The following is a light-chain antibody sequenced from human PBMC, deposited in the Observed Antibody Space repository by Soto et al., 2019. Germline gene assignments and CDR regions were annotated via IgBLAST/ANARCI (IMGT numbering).Light chain of an antibody. CDR2: AAS. CDR3: LLDYAYFWE. Sequence: AIQVTHSPSSLSASVLDMVTITCRTSQGIRIALGWYQQKPGKVPKLLIYAASTLQSGVPSRFSGSGSGRDFTLTISSLQPEDFATYYCLLDYAYFWEFGQGTKVDIK. J-gene: IGKJ1*01. V-gene: IGKV1-6*01. CDR1: QGIRIA.